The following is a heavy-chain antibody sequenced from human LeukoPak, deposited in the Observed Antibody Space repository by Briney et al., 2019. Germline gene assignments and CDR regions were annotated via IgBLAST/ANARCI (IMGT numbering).Heavy chain of an antibody. D-gene: IGHD6-19*01. CDR2: ISAYNGNT. Sequence: ASVTVSFKASGYSFTSNVISWVRQAPGQGLEWMGWISAYNGNTNYAQKLQGRVTMTTDTSTSTAYMELRSLRSDDTAVYYCARFGLGKHIEVAGIPFDIWGQGTMVTVSS. CDR1: GYSFTSNV. CDR3: ARFGLGKHIEVAGIPFDI. V-gene: IGHV1-18*01. J-gene: IGHJ3*02.